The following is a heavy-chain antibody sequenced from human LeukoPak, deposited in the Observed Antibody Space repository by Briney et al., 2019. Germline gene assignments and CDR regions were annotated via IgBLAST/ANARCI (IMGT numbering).Heavy chain of an antibody. V-gene: IGHV4-61*02. CDR3: ASTDYYDSSGYPVPLDY. D-gene: IGHD3-22*01. CDR2: IYTSGST. CDR1: GGSISSSSYY. Sequence: TLSLTCTVSGGSISSSSYYWGWIRQPPGKGLEWIGRIYTSGSTNYNPSLKSRVTISVDTSKNQFSLKLSSVTAADTAVYYCASTDYYDSSGYPVPLDYWGQGTLVTVSS. J-gene: IGHJ4*02.